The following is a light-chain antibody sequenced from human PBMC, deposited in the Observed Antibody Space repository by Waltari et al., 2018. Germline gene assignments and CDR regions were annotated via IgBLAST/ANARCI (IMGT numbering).Light chain of an antibody. V-gene: IGKV4-1*01. Sequence: DIVMTQSPDSLAVSLGERATINCKSSRSLFYSPNNKDYLAWYQQKPGQPPKLLIYWASTRESGVPDRFSGSGSGTEFALAISSLQPEDVAFYYCQQYYHNTFTFGQGTKLEI. CDR3: QQYYHNTFT. CDR2: WAS. CDR1: RSLFYSPNNKDY. J-gene: IGKJ2*01.